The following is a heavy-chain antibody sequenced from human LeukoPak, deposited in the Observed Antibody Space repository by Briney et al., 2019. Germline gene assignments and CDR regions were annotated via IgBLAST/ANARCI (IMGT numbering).Heavy chain of an antibody. J-gene: IGHJ4*02. V-gene: IGHV3-15*01. Sequence: GGSLRLSCAASGFTFSNAWMSWVRQTPGKGLEWVGRVKSKTDGETTDYAAPVTGRFTISRDDSKNTLYLQMNSLKAEDTAVYYCTTMADYWGQETLVTVSS. CDR2: VKSKTDGETT. CDR3: TTMADY. CDR1: GFTFSNAW. D-gene: IGHD3-10*01.